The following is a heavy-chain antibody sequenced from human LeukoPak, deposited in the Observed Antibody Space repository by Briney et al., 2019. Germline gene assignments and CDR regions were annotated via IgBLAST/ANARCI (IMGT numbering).Heavy chain of an antibody. V-gene: IGHV1-2*02. CDR2: INPNSGGT. D-gene: IGHD2-8*01. Sequence: GASVKVSCKASGYTFTGYYMHWVRQAPGQGLEWMGWINPNSGGTNYAQKFQGRVTMTRDTSISTAYMELSRLRSDDTAVYYCARPSSYCTNGVCYFPSDYWGQGTLVTVSS. CDR3: ARPSSYCTNGVCYFPSDY. CDR1: GYTFTGYY. J-gene: IGHJ4*02.